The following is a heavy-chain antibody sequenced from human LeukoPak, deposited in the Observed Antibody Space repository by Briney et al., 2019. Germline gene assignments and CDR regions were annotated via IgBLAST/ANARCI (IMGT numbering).Heavy chain of an antibody. V-gene: IGHV4-4*07. CDR3: ARGYCSSTSCYSAFDI. J-gene: IGHJ3*02. D-gene: IGHD2-2*01. CDR1: GGSISSYY. CDR2: IYTSGST. Sequence: PSETLSLTCTVSGGSISSYYWSWIRQPAGKGLEWIGRIYTSGSTNYNPSLKSRVTMSVDTSKNQFSLKLSSVTAADTAVYYCARGYCSSTSCYSAFDIWGQGTMVTISS.